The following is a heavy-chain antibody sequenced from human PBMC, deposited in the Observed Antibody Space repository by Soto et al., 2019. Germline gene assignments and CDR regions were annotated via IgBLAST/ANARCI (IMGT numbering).Heavy chain of an antibody. D-gene: IGHD3-3*01. CDR1: GGTFSSYA. V-gene: IGHV1-69*01. CDR3: ASLPPSPFDLWSHTTSDAFDI. Sequence: QVQLVQSGAEVKKPGSSVKVSCKASGGTFSSYAISWVRQAPGQGLEWMGGIIPILGTANYEQKSQGRVTITVDEFEVTFYMEVSSLRSEDTPVYYCASLPPSPFDLWSHTTSDAFDIWCQGTMVSVCS. J-gene: IGHJ3*02. CDR2: IIPILGTA.